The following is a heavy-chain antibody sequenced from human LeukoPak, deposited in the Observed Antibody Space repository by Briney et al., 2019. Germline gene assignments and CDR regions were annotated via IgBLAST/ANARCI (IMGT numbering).Heavy chain of an antibody. Sequence: ASVKVSCKASGYTFTSYYIHWLRQAPGQGLEWMGVINPKGGSSRYAQKFQGRLTMTRDTSTSTVYMELSSLRSDDTAVYYCARDDLGQQFIFDYWGQGTLVTVSS. CDR1: GYTFTSYY. J-gene: IGHJ4*02. V-gene: IGHV1-46*01. CDR3: ARDDLGQQFIFDY. D-gene: IGHD6-13*01. CDR2: INPKGGSS.